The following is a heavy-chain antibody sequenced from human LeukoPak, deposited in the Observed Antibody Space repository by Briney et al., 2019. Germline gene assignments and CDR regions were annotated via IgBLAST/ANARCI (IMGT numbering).Heavy chain of an antibody. D-gene: IGHD4-17*01. V-gene: IGHV4-61*01. CDR2: IYYSGST. CDR1: GGSVSSGSYY. CDR3: ARETYGRYFDY. Sequence: SETLSLTCTVSGGSVSSGSYYWSWIRQPPGKGLEWIGYIYYSGSTNYNPSLKSRVTISADTSKNQFSLKLSSVTAADTAVYYCARETYGRYFDYWGQGTLVTVSS. J-gene: IGHJ4*02.